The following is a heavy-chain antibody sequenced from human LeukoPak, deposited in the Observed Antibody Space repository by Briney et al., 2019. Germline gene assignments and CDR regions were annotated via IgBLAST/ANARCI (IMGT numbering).Heavy chain of an antibody. CDR1: GFTFSSYS. J-gene: IGHJ5*02. V-gene: IGHV3-21*01. D-gene: IGHD3-10*01. CDR2: ISNSSSYI. CDR3: ARSPLGFWFGELLPPPANWFDP. Sequence: GGSLRLSCAASGFTFSSYSINWVRQAPGKGLEWVSSISNSSSYIYYADSVKGRFTISRDNAKNSLYLQMNSLRAEDTAVYYCARSPLGFWFGELLPPPANWFDPWGQGTLVTVSS.